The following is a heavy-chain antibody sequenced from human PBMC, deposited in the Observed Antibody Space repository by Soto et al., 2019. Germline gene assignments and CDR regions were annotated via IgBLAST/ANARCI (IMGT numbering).Heavy chain of an antibody. CDR1: GYTFTSYA. Sequence: QVQLVQSGAEVKKPGASVKVSCRASGYTFTSYAIQWVRQAPGQRLEWMGWINTADDSKKFSQSRPTITRDTSASRVQMDLSSLRYEDTAVYYCTRGTSCAYIDYWGQGTLVTVS. CDR3: TRGTSCAYIDY. D-gene: IGHD2-21*01. V-gene: IGHV1-3*04. J-gene: IGHJ4*02. CDR2: INTADDSK.